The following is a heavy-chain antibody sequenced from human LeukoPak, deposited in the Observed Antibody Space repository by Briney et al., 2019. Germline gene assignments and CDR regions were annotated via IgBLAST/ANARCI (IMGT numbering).Heavy chain of an antibody. D-gene: IGHD4-17*01. V-gene: IGHV3-48*03. Sequence: GGSLRLSCAASGFTFSSYEMNWVRQAPGKGLEWVSYISNIYSTTHYADSVKGRFTISRDNAQNSLYLQMSSLRAEETAVYYCERVEDDYCDYYGGMDVWGQGTRVTVSS. CDR3: ERVEDDYCDYYGGMDV. CDR2: ISNIYSTT. CDR1: GFTFSSYE. J-gene: IGHJ6*02.